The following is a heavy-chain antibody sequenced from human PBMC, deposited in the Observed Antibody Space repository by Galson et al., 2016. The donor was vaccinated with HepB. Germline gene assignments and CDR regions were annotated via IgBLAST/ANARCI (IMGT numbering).Heavy chain of an antibody. CDR3: VRGVFDS. Sequence: SLRLSCAASGFDFSSHGMNWVRQAPGKGLEWVSSLSGTTNYVFYADSVKGRFTISRDNAKNSVYLQMNSLTAEDTAFYYCVRGVFDSWGQGTLVTVSS. V-gene: IGHV3-21*01. CDR2: LSGTTNYV. J-gene: IGHJ4*02. CDR1: GFDFSSHG.